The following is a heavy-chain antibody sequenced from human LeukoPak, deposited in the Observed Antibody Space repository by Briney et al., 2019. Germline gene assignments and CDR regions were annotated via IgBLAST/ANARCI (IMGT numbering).Heavy chain of an antibody. D-gene: IGHD5-18*01. V-gene: IGHV3-74*01. Sequence: GGSLRLSCVVSGFTFSDYWMHWVRQAPGKGLVWVSRINSDGSSTSYADSVKGRFTISRDNAKNTLYLQMNSLRVEDTAVYYCARDAVDTANAVWGQGTTVTVSS. CDR1: GFTFSDYW. J-gene: IGHJ6*02. CDR3: ARDAVDTANAV. CDR2: INSDGSST.